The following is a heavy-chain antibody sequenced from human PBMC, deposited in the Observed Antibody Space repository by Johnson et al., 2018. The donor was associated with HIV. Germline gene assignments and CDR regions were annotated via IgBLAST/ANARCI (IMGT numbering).Heavy chain of an antibody. CDR3: AREREDGPMIPGAFDI. CDR1: GFTFSTYA. D-gene: IGHD3-22*01. J-gene: IGHJ3*02. CDR2: MNGDGKST. V-gene: IGHV3-74*01. Sequence: VQLVESGGGVVQPGGSLRLSCAASGFTFSTYAMHWVRQAPGKGLVWVSRMNGDGKSTTYADSVKGRFTISRDNAKNSLYLQMNSLRAEDTALYYCAREREDGPMIPGAFDIWGQGTMVTVSS.